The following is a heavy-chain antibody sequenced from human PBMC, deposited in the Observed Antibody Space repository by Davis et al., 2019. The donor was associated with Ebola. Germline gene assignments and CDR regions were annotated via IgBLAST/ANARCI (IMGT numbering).Heavy chain of an antibody. CDR3: ARLSTAGPGY. Sequence: GESLKISCAASGFTFSSAGMHWVRQAPDKGLEWVANIKQDGSEKYYVDSVKGRFTISRDNAKNSLYLQMNSLRAEDTAVYYCARLSTAGPGYWGQGTLVTVSS. CDR2: IKQDGSEK. V-gene: IGHV3-7*01. J-gene: IGHJ4*02. CDR1: GFTFSSAG. D-gene: IGHD6-19*01.